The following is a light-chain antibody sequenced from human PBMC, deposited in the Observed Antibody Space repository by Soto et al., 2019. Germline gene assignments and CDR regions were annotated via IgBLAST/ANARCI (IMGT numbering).Light chain of an antibody. CDR1: SSDVGVENY. V-gene: IGLV2-8*01. CDR3: SLFAGSPVV. Sequence: QSALTQPPSASGSPGQSVTITCSGTSSDVGVENYVSWYQQHPGKVPKLILYEVSKRPSGVPDRFSGSRSGNTASLTVSGLQAEDEADYYCSLFAGSPVVSGGGTKLTVL. J-gene: IGLJ2*01. CDR2: EVS.